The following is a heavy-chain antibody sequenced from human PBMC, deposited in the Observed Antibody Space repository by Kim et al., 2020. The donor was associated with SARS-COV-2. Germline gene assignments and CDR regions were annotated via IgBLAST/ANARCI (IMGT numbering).Heavy chain of an antibody. V-gene: IGHV1-46*01. J-gene: IGHJ6*02. CDR2: INPSGGST. D-gene: IGHD2-15*01. CDR1: GYTFTSYY. Sequence: ASVKVSCKASGYTFTSYYMHWVRQAPGQGLEWMGIINPSGGSTSYAQKFQGRVTMTRDTSTSTVYMELSSLRSEDTAVYYCARARCSGGSCYRGYYYYGMDVWGQGTTVTVSS. CDR3: ARARCSGGSCYRGYYYYGMDV.